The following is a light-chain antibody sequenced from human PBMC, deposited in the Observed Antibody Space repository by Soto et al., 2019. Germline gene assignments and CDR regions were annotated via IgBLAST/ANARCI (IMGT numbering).Light chain of an antibody. J-gene: IGLJ2*01. CDR2: EGS. Sequence: QSALTQPASVSGSPGQSITISCTGTSSDVGSYNLVSWYQQHPGKAPKLMIYEGSKRSSGVSNRFSGSKSGNTASLTISGLQAEDEADYYCCSYAGSSPHVVFGGGTKLTVL. CDR1: SSDVGSYNL. V-gene: IGLV2-23*01. CDR3: CSYAGSSPHVV.